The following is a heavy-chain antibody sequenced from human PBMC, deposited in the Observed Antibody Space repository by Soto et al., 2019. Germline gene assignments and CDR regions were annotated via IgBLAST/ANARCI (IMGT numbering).Heavy chain of an antibody. Sequence: LSLTCTVSGGSVSSESHYWSWIRQTPGKGLEWIGYIYYTGSTNYNPSLKGRVTMTRDTSISTAYVELSSLRSDDTAVYYCARRKLAIVVVADYYGMDVWGQGTTVTVSS. D-gene: IGHD3-22*01. CDR1: GGSVSSESHY. CDR2: IYYTGST. J-gene: IGHJ6*02. V-gene: IGHV4-61*01. CDR3: ARRKLAIVVVADYYGMDV.